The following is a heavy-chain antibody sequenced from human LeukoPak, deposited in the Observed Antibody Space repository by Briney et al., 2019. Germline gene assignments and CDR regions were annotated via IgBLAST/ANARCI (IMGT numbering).Heavy chain of an antibody. CDR3: AREGFTVDTAMVDY. CDR2: IYTSGST. J-gene: IGHJ4*02. CDR1: GGSISSGSYY. Sequence: SETLSLTCTVSGGSISSGSYYWSWIRQPAGKGLEWIGRIYTSGSTNYNPSLKSRVTISVDTSKNQFSLKLSSVTAADTAVYYCAREGFTVDTAMVDYWGQGTLVTVS. V-gene: IGHV4-61*02. D-gene: IGHD5-18*01.